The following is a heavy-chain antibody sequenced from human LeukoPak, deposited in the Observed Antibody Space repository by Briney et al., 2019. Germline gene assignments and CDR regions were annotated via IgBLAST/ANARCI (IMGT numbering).Heavy chain of an antibody. V-gene: IGHV3-30-3*01. D-gene: IGHD6-19*01. J-gene: IGHJ4*02. CDR3: ARDIAVAGTAPLGFCDY. CDR1: GFTFSSYA. CDR2: ISYDGSNK. Sequence: GRSLRLSCAASGFTFSSYAMHWVRQAPGKGLEWVAVISYDGSNKYYADSVKGRFTISRDNSKNTLYLQMNSPRAEDTAVYYCARDIAVAGTAPLGFCDYWGQGTLVTVSS.